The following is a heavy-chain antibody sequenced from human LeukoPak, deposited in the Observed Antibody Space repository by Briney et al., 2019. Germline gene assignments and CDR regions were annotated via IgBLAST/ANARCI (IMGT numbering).Heavy chain of an antibody. D-gene: IGHD3-10*01. CDR3: ARGSSYYYGSGSYYRGPWFDP. V-gene: IGHV4-4*07. CDR2: IYTSGST. CDR1: GGSISSYY. Sequence: SETLSLTCTVSGGSISSYYWSWIRQPAGKGLEWIGRIYTSGSTNYNPSLKSRVTMSVDTSKNQFSLKLSSVTAADTAVYYCARGSSYYYGSGSYYRGPWFDPWGQGTLVTVSS. J-gene: IGHJ5*02.